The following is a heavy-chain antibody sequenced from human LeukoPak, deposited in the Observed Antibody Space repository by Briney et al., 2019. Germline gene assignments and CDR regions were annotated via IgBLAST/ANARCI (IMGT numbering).Heavy chain of an antibody. D-gene: IGHD6-19*01. J-gene: IGHJ4*02. CDR2: IYPGDSET. V-gene: IGHV5-51*01. CDR3: ARHPKYSSGLHYLDY. Sequence: GESLNISCKGSGYSFSNYWIAWVRQMPGKGLEWMGIIYPGDSETKYSPSFQGQVTISGDKSISTAYLQWSSLKASDSAIYYCARHPKYSSGLHYLDYWGQGTLVTVSS. CDR1: GYSFSNYW.